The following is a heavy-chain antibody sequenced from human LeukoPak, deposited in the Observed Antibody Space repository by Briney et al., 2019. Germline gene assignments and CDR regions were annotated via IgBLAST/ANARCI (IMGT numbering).Heavy chain of an antibody. V-gene: IGHV4-59*08. CDR1: GGSISSYY. CDR2: IYYSGST. D-gene: IGHD1-26*01. Sequence: SETLSLTCTVSGGSISSYYWSWIRQPPGKGLEWIGYIYYSGSTNYNPSLKSRVTISVDTSKNQFSLKLSSVTVADTAVYYCARHVPKTTVGAFDYWGQGTLVTVSS. CDR3: ARHVPKTTVGAFDY. J-gene: IGHJ4*02.